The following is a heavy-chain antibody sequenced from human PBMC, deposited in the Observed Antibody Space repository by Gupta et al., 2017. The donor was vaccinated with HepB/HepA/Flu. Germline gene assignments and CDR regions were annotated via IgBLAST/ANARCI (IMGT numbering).Heavy chain of an antibody. Sequence: EVQLVESGGGLVQPGRSLRLSCAASGFTFDGYAMHWVRQVPGRGLEWVSAISWNSGSIGYADSVKGRFTISRDNAKNSLYLQMNSLRAEDTALYYCAKENGYYGLDYWGQGVLVTVSS. CDR1: GFTFDGYA. D-gene: IGHD1-26*01. CDR3: AKENGYYGLDY. J-gene: IGHJ4*02. V-gene: IGHV3-9*01. CDR2: ISWNSGSI.